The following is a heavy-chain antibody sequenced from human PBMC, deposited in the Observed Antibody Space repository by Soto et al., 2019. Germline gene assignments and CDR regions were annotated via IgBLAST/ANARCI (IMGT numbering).Heavy chain of an antibody. V-gene: IGHV3-30*18. Sequence: QVQLVESGGGVVQPGRSPRLSCAASGFTFSSYGMHWVRQAPGKGLEWVAVISYDGSNKYYADSVKGRFTISRDNSKNTLYLQMNSLRAEDTAVYCCAKLDVWGQGTTVTVSS. J-gene: IGHJ6*02. CDR1: GFTFSSYG. CDR3: AKLDV. CDR2: ISYDGSNK.